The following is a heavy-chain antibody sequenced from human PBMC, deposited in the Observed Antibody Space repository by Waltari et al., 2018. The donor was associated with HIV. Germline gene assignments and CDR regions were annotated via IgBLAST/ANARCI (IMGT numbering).Heavy chain of an antibody. CDR3: ARHFYSSGWWDYYYYYGMDV. CDR2: INHSGST. CDR1: GGSFSGYY. V-gene: IGHV4-34*01. Sequence: QVQLQQWGAGLLKPSETLSLTCAVYGGSFSGYYWSWIRQPPGKGLEWIGEINHSGSTNYNPSLKSRVTISVDTSKNQFSLKLSSVTAADTAVYYCARHFYSSGWWDYYYYYGMDVWGQGTTVTVSS. D-gene: IGHD6-19*01. J-gene: IGHJ6*02.